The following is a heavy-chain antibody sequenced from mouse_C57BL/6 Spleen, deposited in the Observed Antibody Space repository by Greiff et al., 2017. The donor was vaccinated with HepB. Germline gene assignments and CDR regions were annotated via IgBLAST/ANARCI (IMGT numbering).Heavy chain of an antibody. CDR2: IWSGGST. CDR3: ARNGYGSSYWYFDV. Sequence: VQLKQSGPGLVQPSQSLSITCTVSGFSLTSYGVHWVRQSPGKGLEWLGVIWSGGSTDYNAAFISRLSISKDNSKSQVFFKMNSLQADDTAIYYCARNGYGSSYWYFDVWGTGTTVTVSS. J-gene: IGHJ1*03. V-gene: IGHV2-2*01. CDR1: GFSLTSYG. D-gene: IGHD1-1*01.